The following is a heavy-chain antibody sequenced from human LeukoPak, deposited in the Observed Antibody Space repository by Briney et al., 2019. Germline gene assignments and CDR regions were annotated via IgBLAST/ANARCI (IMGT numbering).Heavy chain of an antibody. Sequence: GGSLRLSCAASGFTFSDYYMSWIRKAPGKGLEWVAVISYDGSNKYYADSVKGRFTISRDNSKNTLYLQMNSLRAEDTAVYYCARGRGRGEPYCSGGSCYSGSWFDPWGQGTLVTVSS. CDR1: GFTFSDYY. V-gene: IGHV3-30-3*01. J-gene: IGHJ5*02. D-gene: IGHD2-15*01. CDR2: ISYDGSNK. CDR3: ARGRGRGEPYCSGGSCYSGSWFDP.